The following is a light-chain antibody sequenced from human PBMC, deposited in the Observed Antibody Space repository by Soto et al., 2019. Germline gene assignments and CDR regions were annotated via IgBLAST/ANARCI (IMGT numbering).Light chain of an antibody. CDR1: QSVSSN. CDR3: QQYNNWPRT. J-gene: IGKJ1*01. CDR2: SAS. Sequence: EIVMTQSPATLSVSPGERATLSCRASQSVSSNLAWYQQKPGQPPRLLIYSASTKATGIPARFSGTRSGTEFTLTNSSLQSEDFAVYYCQQYNNWPRTFGQGTKVEIK. V-gene: IGKV3-15*01.